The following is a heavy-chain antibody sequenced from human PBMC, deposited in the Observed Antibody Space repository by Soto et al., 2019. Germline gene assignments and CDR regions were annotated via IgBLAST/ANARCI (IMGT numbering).Heavy chain of an antibody. CDR3: ARDATGTTGFDY. D-gene: IGHD1-7*01. Sequence: EVQLVESGGGLVKPRGSLRLSCAASGFTFSSYSMNWVRQAPGKGLEWVSSISSSSSYIYYADSVKGRFTISRDNAKNSLYLQMNSLRAEDTAVYYCARDATGTTGFDYWGQGTLVTVSS. V-gene: IGHV3-21*01. CDR1: GFTFSSYS. CDR2: ISSSSSYI. J-gene: IGHJ4*02.